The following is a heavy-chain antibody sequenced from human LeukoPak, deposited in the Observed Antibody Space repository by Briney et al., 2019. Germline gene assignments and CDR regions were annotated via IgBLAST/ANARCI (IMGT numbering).Heavy chain of an antibody. CDR2: IYYSGTT. D-gene: IGHD2-2*02. CDR3: ARSWAPGYCSSTTCYNFDY. CDR1: GGSISSGGYF. Sequence: SETLSLTCTVSGGSISSGGYFWSWIRQHPEKGLEWIGYIYYSGTTYYNPSLKRRLTISVDTSKNEFSLKLSSVTAADTAVYYCARSWAPGYCSSTTCYNFDYWGQGTLVTVSS. J-gene: IGHJ4*02. V-gene: IGHV4-31*03.